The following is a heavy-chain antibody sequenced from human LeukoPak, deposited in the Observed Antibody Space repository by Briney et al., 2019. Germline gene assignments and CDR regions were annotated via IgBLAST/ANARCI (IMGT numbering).Heavy chain of an antibody. V-gene: IGHV3-23*01. Sequence: GGSLRLSCAASGFTFSSYAMNWVRQAPGKGLEWVSAISGSGGSTYYADSVKGRFTISRDNPKNTMYLQMNSLRAEDTAVYYCAKVYGITIFGVLNYGGQGTLVTVSS. D-gene: IGHD3-3*01. CDR2: ISGSGGST. J-gene: IGHJ4*02. CDR1: GFTFSSYA. CDR3: AKVYGITIFGVLNY.